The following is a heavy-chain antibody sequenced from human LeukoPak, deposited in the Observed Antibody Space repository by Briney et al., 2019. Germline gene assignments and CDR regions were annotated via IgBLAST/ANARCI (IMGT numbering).Heavy chain of an antibody. CDR2: IYYSGST. Sequence: SETLSLTCTVSGGSISSYYWSWIRQPPGKGLEWIGYIYYSGSTNYNPSLKSRVTISVDTSKNQFSLKLSSVTAADTAVYYCASLATTTPQAFDYWGQGTLVTVSS. CDR1: GGSISSYY. V-gene: IGHV4-59*01. J-gene: IGHJ4*02. D-gene: IGHD5-12*01. CDR3: ASLATTTPQAFDY.